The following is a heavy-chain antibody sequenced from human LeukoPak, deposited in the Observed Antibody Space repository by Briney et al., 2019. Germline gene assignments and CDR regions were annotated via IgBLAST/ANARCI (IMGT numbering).Heavy chain of an antibody. CDR1: GYTFTSYD. CDR3: AREEMATISSGFDY. V-gene: IGHV7-4-1*02. Sequence: ASVTVSCKASGYTFTSYDINWVRQAPGQGLEWMGWINTNTGNPTYAQGFTGRFVFSLDTSVSTAYLQISSLKAEDTAVYYCAREEMATISSGFDYWGQGTLVTVSS. J-gene: IGHJ4*02. D-gene: IGHD5-24*01. CDR2: INTNTGNP.